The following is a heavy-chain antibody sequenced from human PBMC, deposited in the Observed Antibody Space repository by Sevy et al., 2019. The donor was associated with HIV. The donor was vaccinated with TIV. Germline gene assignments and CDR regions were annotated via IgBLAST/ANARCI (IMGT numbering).Heavy chain of an antibody. CDR1: GFTLSSYA. D-gene: IGHD5-18*01. J-gene: IGHJ4*02. V-gene: IGHV3-30*04. CDR2: ISYDGSNK. CDR3: ARGSGYSYDDSGSYFDY. Sequence: GGSLRLSCAASGFTLSSYAMHWVRQAPGKGLEWVAVISYDGSNKYYADSVKGRFTISRDNSKNTLYLQMNSLRAEDTAVYYCARGSGYSYDDSGSYFDYWGQGTLVTVSS.